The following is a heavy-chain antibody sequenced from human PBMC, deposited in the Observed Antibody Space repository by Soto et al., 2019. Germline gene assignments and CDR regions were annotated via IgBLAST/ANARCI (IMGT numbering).Heavy chain of an antibody. CDR1: GFTFSGYS. Sequence: QPGGSLRLSCAASGFTFSGYSMNWVRQAPGKALEWVSYISSLSSPRYYAESVEGRFIISRDNAKNSLYLQMNSLRDEDTAVYFCAREDILGARSFDYWGQGALVTVSS. J-gene: IGHJ4*02. CDR3: AREDILGARSFDY. V-gene: IGHV3-48*02. D-gene: IGHD1-26*01. CDR2: ISSLSSPR.